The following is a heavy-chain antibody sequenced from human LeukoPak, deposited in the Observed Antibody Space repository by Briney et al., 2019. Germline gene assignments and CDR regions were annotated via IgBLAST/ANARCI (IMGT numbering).Heavy chain of an antibody. CDR2: IYYSGST. CDR3: AREPTYGSGSYYRAFDI. Sequence: SETLSLTCTVSGGSISSYYWSWIRQPPGKGLEWIGYIYYSGSTNYNPSLKSRVTISVDTSKNQFSLKLSSVTAADTAVYYCAREPTYGSGSYYRAFDIWGQGTMVTVSS. D-gene: IGHD3-10*01. V-gene: IGHV4-59*01. CDR1: GGSISSYY. J-gene: IGHJ3*02.